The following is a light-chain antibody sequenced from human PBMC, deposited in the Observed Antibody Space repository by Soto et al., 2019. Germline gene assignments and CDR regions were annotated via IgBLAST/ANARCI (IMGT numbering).Light chain of an antibody. J-gene: IGLJ1*01. V-gene: IGLV2-14*01. CDR1: SSDVGGYNY. CDR3: SSYTSGSTLDV. Sequence: QSVLTQPASVPGSPGQSITISCTGTSSDVGGYNYVSWYQQHPGKAPKLMIYDVSNRPSGVSNRFSGSKSGNTASLTISGLQAEDEADYYCSSYTSGSTLDVFGTGTKVTVL. CDR2: DVS.